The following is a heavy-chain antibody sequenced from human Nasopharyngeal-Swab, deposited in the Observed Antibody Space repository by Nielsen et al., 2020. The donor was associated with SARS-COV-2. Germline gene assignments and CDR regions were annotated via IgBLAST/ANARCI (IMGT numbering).Heavy chain of an antibody. CDR1: GFTFSSYE. CDR2: ISSSGSTI. J-gene: IGHJ6*02. V-gene: IGHV3-48*03. D-gene: IGHD3-3*01. CDR3: AREIPPKITIFGVVYYYGMDV. Sequence: GGSLRLSCAASGFTFSSYEMNWVRQAPGKGLEWVSYISSSGSTIYYADSVKGRFTISRDNAKNSLYLQMNSLRAEDTAVYYCAREIPPKITIFGVVYYYGMDVWGQGTTVTVSS.